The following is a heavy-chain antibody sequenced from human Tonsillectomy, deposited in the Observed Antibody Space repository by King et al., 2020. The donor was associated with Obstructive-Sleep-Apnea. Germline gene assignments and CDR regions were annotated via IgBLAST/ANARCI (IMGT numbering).Heavy chain of an antibody. D-gene: IGHD1-26*01. Sequence: VQLVESGGGLVQPGGSLRLSCVASGFTFRTYSMNWVRQAAGKGLEWLSYISSDSKNIYYVDFVKGRFTISRDNAKNSLYLQMNTLGAEDTALYSCAGEDYFDDSGSERGVYWGQGTPVTVSS. J-gene: IGHJ4*02. CDR1: GFTFRTYS. CDR2: ISSDSKNI. CDR3: AGEDYFDDSGSERGVY. V-gene: IGHV3-48*04.